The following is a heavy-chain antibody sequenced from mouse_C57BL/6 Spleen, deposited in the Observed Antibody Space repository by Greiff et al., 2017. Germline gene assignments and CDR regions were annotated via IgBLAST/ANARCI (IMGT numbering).Heavy chain of an antibody. V-gene: IGHV1-69*01. CDR2: IDPSDSYT. Sequence: QVQLQQPGAELVMPGASVKLSCKASGYTFTSYWMHWVKQRPGQGLEWIGEIDPSDSYTNYNQKFKGKSTLTVDKSSSTAYMQLSSLTSEDSAVYYCARKLGPYYYAMDYWGQGTSVTVSS. CDR3: ARKLGPYYYAMDY. CDR1: GYTFTSYW. D-gene: IGHD4-1*01. J-gene: IGHJ4*01.